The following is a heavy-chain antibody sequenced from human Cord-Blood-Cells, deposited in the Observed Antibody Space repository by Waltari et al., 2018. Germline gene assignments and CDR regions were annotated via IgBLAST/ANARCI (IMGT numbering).Heavy chain of an antibody. CDR3: ARAVYSYGYFDY. CDR2: IYYSGST. D-gene: IGHD5-18*01. J-gene: IGHJ4*02. V-gene: IGHV4-39*01. Sequence: QLQLQESRPGLVKPSETLSLTCTVSACSISSSSYYWGRIRQPPAKGLEWIGSIYYSGSTYYNPSLKSRVTISVDTSKNQFSLKLSSVTAADTAVYYCARAVYSYGYFDYWGQGTLVTVSS. CDR1: ACSISSSSYY.